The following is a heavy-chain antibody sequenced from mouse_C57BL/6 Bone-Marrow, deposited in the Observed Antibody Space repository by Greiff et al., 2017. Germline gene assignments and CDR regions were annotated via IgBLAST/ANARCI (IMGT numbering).Heavy chain of an antibody. V-gene: IGHV1-19*01. Sequence: VQLQQSGPVLVKPGASVKMSCKASGYTFTDYYMNWVKQSHGKSLEWIGVINPYNGGTSYNQKFKGKATLTVDKSSSTAYMELNSLTSEDSAVYYCARRWLLVPFWYFDVWGTGTTVTVSS. J-gene: IGHJ1*03. D-gene: IGHD2-3*01. CDR1: GYTFTDYY. CDR2: INPYNGGT. CDR3: ARRWLLVPFWYFDV.